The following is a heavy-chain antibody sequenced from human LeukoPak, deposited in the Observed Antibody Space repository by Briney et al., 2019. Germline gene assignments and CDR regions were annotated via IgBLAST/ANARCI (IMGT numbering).Heavy chain of an antibody. CDR1: GGSISSYY. Sequence: SETLSLTCTVSGGSISSYYWSWIRQPPGKGLEWIGYIYYSGSTNYNPSLKSRVTISVDTTKNQFSLRLGSVTVADRAGYYCASLTGDYYDSSGYYFDYWGQGTLVTVSS. J-gene: IGHJ4*02. CDR3: ASLTGDYYDSSGYYFDY. D-gene: IGHD3-22*01. CDR2: IYYSGST. V-gene: IGHV4-59*08.